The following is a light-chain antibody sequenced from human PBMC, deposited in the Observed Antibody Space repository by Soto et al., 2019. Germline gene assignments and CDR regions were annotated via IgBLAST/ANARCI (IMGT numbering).Light chain of an antibody. CDR2: GTG. CDR1: QSVSRSY. CDR3: QQYSSTPHT. V-gene: IGKV3-20*01. J-gene: IGKJ2*01. Sequence: EIVLTQSPGTLSLSPGQRATLSCRASQSVSRSYLAWYQHKRGQAPRLLMFGTGSRATGIPDRLSGTGSGTDFTLIINRLEPEDFAVYYCQQYSSTPHTFGQGTKLEIK.